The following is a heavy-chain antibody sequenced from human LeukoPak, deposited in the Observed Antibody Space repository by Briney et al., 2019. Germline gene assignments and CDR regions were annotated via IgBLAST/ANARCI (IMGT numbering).Heavy chain of an antibody. CDR3: ARTLSDSGLSY. D-gene: IGHD2/OR15-2a*01. J-gene: IGHJ4*02. Sequence: EASVKVSCKASGYTFTSYYIHWVRQAPGQGLEWMGKIHPGYDTTSYAQKFQGRLTMTTDTSTSTVYMELSSLRSEDTAVYYCARTLSDSGLSYWGQGTLVTVSS. V-gene: IGHV1-46*01. CDR2: IHPGYDTT. CDR1: GYTFTSYY.